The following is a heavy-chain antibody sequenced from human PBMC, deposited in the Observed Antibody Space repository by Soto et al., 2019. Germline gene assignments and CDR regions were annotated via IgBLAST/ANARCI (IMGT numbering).Heavy chain of an antibody. CDR2: ISSSSYI. CDR1: GFTFSSYW. Sequence: PGGSLRLSCAASGFTFSSYWMSWVRQAPGKGLEWVSSISSSSYIYYADSVKGRFTISRDNAKNSLYLQMNSLRAEDTAVYYCARGVGPSWSYYNSYFDYWGPGTLVTVSS. J-gene: IGHJ4*02. V-gene: IGHV3-21*01. CDR3: ARGVGPSWSYYNSYFDY. D-gene: IGHD3-10*01.